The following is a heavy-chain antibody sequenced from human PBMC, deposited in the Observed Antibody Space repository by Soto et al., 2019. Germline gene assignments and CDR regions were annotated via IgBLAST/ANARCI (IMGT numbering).Heavy chain of an antibody. J-gene: IGHJ4*02. CDR1: GFTFSNYW. V-gene: IGHV3-74*01. CDR2: IDHDGPT. Sequence: VQLVESGGGLVQPGGSLRLSCAGSGFTFSNYWMHWVRQAPGKGLEWVSRIDHDGPTDYADSVRGRFTISRDNDENTLYLQMNSLRPEDTAVYYCVRDSHGDYWGQGTLVTVSS. CDR3: VRDSHGDY.